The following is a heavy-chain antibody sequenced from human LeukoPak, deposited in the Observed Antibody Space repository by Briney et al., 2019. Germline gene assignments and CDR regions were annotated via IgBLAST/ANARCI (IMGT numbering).Heavy chain of an antibody. J-gene: IGHJ6*03. Sequence: GGSLRLSCAASGFTFSSYGMHWVRQAPGKGLEWVAFIRYDGSNKYYADSVKGRFTISRDNSKNTLHLQMNSLRAEDTAVYYCAKDQLMVLSLYYYYMDVWGKGTTVTISS. CDR1: GFTFSSYG. D-gene: IGHD3/OR15-3a*01. V-gene: IGHV3-30*02. CDR3: AKDQLMVLSLYYYYMDV. CDR2: IRYDGSNK.